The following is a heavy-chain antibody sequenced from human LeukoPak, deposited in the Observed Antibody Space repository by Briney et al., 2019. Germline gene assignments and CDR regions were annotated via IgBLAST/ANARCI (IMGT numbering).Heavy chain of an antibody. CDR3: AKSGYNRFDY. V-gene: IGHV3-23*01. Sequence: GGSLRLSCAASGFTFSSSAMSWVRQAPGKGLEWVSSISGSGSGGSTYYADSVKGRFTISRDNSKNTLYLQMNSLRVEDTAVYYCAKSGYNRFDYWGQGTLVTVSS. D-gene: IGHD5-24*01. CDR2: ISGSGSGGST. CDR1: GFTFSSSA. J-gene: IGHJ4*02.